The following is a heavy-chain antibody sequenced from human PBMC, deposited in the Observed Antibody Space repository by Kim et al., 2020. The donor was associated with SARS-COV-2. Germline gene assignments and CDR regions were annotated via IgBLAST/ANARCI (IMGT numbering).Heavy chain of an antibody. CDR2: IYSGGAT. CDR1: GLCVSRYY. V-gene: IGHV3-53*01. J-gene: IGHJ1*01. CDR3: ASGFSYEF. Sequence: GGSLRLSCAASGLCVSRYYMSWVRQAPGKGLEWVSLIYSGGATYYADTVKGRFTISRDNSKNTLFLQMNSLKAGDTAIYYCASGFSYEFWGQGTLVTVSS. D-gene: IGHD5-18*01.